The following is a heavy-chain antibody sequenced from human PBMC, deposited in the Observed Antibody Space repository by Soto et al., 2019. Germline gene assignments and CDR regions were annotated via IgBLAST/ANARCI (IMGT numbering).Heavy chain of an antibody. Sequence: ASVKVSCKASGYTFTSYDINWVRQATGQGLEWMGWMNPNSGNTGYAQKFRGRVTMTRNTSISTAYMELSSLRSEDTAVYYCARGIRITIFGVAQTYIDYWGQGTLVTVPS. V-gene: IGHV1-8*01. D-gene: IGHD3-3*01. J-gene: IGHJ4*02. CDR2: MNPNSGNT. CDR3: ARGIRITIFGVAQTYIDY. CDR1: GYTFTSYD.